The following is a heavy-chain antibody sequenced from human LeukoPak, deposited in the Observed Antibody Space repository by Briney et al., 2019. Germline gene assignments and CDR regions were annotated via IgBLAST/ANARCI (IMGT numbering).Heavy chain of an antibody. J-gene: IGHJ4*02. CDR1: GGSISSSSYY. CDR2: IYYSGST. V-gene: IGHV4-39*01. D-gene: IGHD5-18*01. Sequence: PSETLSHTCTVSGGSISSSSYYWGWIRQPPGKGLEWIGSIYYSGSTYYNPSLKSRVTISVDTSKNQFSLKLSSVTAADTAVYYCARARQLWLPYFDYWGQGTLVTVSS. CDR3: ARARQLWLPYFDY.